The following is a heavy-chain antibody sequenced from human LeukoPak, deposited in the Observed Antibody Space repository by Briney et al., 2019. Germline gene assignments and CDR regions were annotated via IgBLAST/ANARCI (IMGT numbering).Heavy chain of an antibody. Sequence: PETLSLTCTVSGGSISSSSYYWGWIRQPPGKGLEWIGSIYYSGSTYYNPSLKSRVTISVDTSKNQFSLKLSSVTAADTAVYYCARDGYSGYEVFDYWGQGTLVTVSS. J-gene: IGHJ4*02. CDR2: IYYSGST. V-gene: IGHV4-39*07. D-gene: IGHD5-12*01. CDR3: ARDGYSGYEVFDY. CDR1: GGSISSSSYY.